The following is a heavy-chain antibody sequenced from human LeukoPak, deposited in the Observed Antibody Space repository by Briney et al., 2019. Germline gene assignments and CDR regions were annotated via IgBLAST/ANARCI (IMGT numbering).Heavy chain of an antibody. Sequence: SVKVSCKASGYTFTDYYIHWVRQAPGQGLEWMGGIIPIFGTANYAQKFQGRVTITADESTSTAYMELSSLRSEDTAVYYCARGEGREDIVVVPAAMFDYWGQGALSPSPQ. V-gene: IGHV1-69*13. D-gene: IGHD2-2*01. CDR2: IIPIFGTA. J-gene: IGHJ4*02. CDR1: GYTFTDYY. CDR3: ARGEGREDIVVVPAAMFDY.